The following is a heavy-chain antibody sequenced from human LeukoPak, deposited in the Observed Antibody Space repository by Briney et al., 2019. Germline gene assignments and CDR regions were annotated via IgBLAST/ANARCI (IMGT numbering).Heavy chain of an antibody. J-gene: IGHJ4*02. D-gene: IGHD6-13*01. CDR2: FDPEDGET. CDR3: ATGGKYSSSWYNFDY. CDR1: GYTLTELS. Sequence: ASVKVSCKVSGYTLTELSMHWVRQAPGKGLEWMGGFDPEDGETIYAQKFQGRVTMTEDTFTDTAYMELSSLRSEDTAVYYCATGGKYSSSWYNFDYWGQGTLVTVSS. V-gene: IGHV1-24*01.